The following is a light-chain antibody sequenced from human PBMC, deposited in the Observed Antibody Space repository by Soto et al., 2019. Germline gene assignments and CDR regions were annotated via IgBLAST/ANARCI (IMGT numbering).Light chain of an antibody. Sequence: IVRTQSPATLSVSPGERATLSCRASQSVSINLAWYQQKPGQAPRLLIYGASTRATGIPARFSGSGSGTEFTLTISSLQSEDFAVYYCQQYNTWPPITFGQGTRLEIK. V-gene: IGKV3-15*01. J-gene: IGKJ5*01. CDR2: GAS. CDR3: QQYNTWPPIT. CDR1: QSVSIN.